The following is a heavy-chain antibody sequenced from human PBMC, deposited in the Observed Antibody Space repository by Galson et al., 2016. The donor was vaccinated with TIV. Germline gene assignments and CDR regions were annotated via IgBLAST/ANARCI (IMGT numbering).Heavy chain of an antibody. CDR2: ISDSRTTL. D-gene: IGHD5-12*01. Sequence: SLRLSCAASGFIFSSYSMNWVRQAPGKGLEWISYISDSRTTLYYADSVKGRFTISRDNAKNSLYLQMNGLRAEDTAVYYCAGGRFTGYGRFDYWGQGTVVTVSS. V-gene: IGHV3-48*04. CDR3: AGGRFTGYGRFDY. J-gene: IGHJ4*02. CDR1: GFIFSSYS.